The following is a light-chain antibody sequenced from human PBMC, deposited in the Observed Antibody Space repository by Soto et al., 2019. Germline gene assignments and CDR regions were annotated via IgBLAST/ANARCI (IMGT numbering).Light chain of an antibody. CDR2: DVI. CDR3: CSYTTRNTLYV. J-gene: IGLJ1*01. CDR1: SSDVGGYNY. V-gene: IGLV2-14*03. Sequence: QSALTQPASVSGSPGQSITISCTGTSSDVGGYNYVSWYQHHPGKAPKLMIYDVINRPSGVSDRFSGSKSGNTASLTISGLQAEDEADYYCCSYTTRNTLYVFGTGTKLTVL.